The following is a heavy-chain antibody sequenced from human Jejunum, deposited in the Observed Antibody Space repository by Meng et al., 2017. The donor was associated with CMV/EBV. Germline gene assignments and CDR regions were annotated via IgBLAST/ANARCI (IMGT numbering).Heavy chain of an antibody. CDR1: GFTVRNNY. CDR3: ARDNLPGYGYSYDDY. D-gene: IGHD5-18*01. CDR2: MYSGGTT. Sequence: EVQLVESGGGLIQPGGXXXLSCAAAGFTVRNNYMSWVRQAPGKGLEWVSVMYSGGTTYYADSVKGRFTISRDNSKNTLYLQMNSLRAEDTAVYYCARDNLPGYGYSYDDYWGQGTLVTVSS. V-gene: IGHV3-53*01. J-gene: IGHJ4*02.